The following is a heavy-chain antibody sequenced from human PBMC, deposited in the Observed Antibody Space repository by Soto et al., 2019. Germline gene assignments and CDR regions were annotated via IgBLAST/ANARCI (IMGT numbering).Heavy chain of an antibody. CDR3: ARGGAAAVNDY. D-gene: IGHD6-13*01. V-gene: IGHV1-2*02. CDR1: GYTFSGYY. J-gene: IGHJ4*02. CDR2: INPNSGGT. Sequence: QEQLVQSGAEVKKPGASVKVSCKASGYTFSGYYIHWLRQAPGQGLEWMGWINPNSGGTNYAQKFQGRVTITADESTSTAYMELSSLRSEDTAVYYCARGGAAAVNDYWGQGTLVTVSS.